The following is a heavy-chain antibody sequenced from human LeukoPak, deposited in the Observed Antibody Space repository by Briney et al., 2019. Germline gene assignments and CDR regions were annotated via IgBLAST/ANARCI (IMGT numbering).Heavy chain of an antibody. CDR1: GGTFSSHA. CDR3: ARDGDYGVNSWGPDAFDI. J-gene: IGHJ3*02. CDR2: IIPIFGTT. V-gene: IGHV1-69*05. D-gene: IGHD4-23*01. Sequence: SVKVSCKASGGTFSSHATSWVRQAPGRGLEWMGGIIPIFGTTNYAQKFQGRVTITTDESTSTAYMELSSLRSEDTAVYYCARDGDYGVNSWGPDAFDIWGQGTMVTVSS.